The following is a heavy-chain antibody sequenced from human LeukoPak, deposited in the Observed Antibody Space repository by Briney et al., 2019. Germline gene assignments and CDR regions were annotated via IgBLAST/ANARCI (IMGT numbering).Heavy chain of an antibody. D-gene: IGHD3-16*02. V-gene: IGHV4-59*01. CDR1: GGSISNNY. J-gene: IGHJ4*02. CDR2: MYYSGST. CDR3: ARVSYYDYVWGTYRRFLYYFDH. Sequence: SETLSFTCTVSGGSISNNYWSWIRQPPGKALEWIGYMYYSGSTNYNPSLRSRVTISVDTSKNQFSLKLSSVTAADTAVYYCARVSYYDYVWGTYRRFLYYFDHWGQGTLVTVSS.